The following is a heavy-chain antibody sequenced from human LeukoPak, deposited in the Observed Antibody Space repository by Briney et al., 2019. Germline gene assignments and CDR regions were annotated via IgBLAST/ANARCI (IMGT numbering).Heavy chain of an antibody. CDR1: GYTFTSYD. CDR3: ARADVVVTGMVDY. J-gene: IGHJ4*02. Sequence: ASVKVSCKASGYTFTSYDINWVRQATGQGLEWMGWMNPNSGNTGYAQKFQGRVTMTRNTSISTAYMELSSLRSEDTAVYYCARADVVVTGMVDYWGQGTLVTVFS. CDR2: MNPNSGNT. V-gene: IGHV1-8*01. D-gene: IGHD2-21*02.